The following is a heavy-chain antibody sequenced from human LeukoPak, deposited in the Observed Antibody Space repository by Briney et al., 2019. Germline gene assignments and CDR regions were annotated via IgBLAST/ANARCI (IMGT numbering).Heavy chain of an antibody. CDR2: MNPNSGNT. D-gene: IGHD3-10*01. CDR1: GYTFTSFD. Sequence: GASVKVSCKASGYTFTSFDIDWVRQATGQGLERVGWMNPNSGNTGYAQKFQGRVTMTRDTSLTTAYMELSSLTSEDTAVYYCARRADFYASGSYYGGWFGPWGQGTPVTVSS. J-gene: IGHJ5*02. CDR3: ARRADFYASGSYYGGWFGP. V-gene: IGHV1-8*01.